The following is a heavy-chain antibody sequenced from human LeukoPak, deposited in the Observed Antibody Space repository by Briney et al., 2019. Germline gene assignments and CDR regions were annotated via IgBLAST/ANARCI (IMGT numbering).Heavy chain of an antibody. D-gene: IGHD2-2*02. V-gene: IGHV1-18*01. Sequence: ASVKVSCKASGYTFTSYGISWVRQAPGQGLEWMGWISAYNGNTNYAQKLQGRVTMTTDTSTSTAYMELRSLRSDDTAVYYCARGMCQLLYSDAFDIWGQGTIVTVSS. J-gene: IGHJ3*02. CDR2: ISAYNGNT. CDR3: ARGMCQLLYSDAFDI. CDR1: GYTFTSYG.